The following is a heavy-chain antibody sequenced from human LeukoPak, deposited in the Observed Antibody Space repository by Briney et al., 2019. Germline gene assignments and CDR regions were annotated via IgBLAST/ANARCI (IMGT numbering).Heavy chain of an antibody. J-gene: IGHJ3*01. CDR1: GYRFNAYW. CDR3: ARPNITSYYDSRGYDAFDV. D-gene: IGHD3-22*01. Sequence: GESLKISCKGSGYRFNAYWIAWVRQLPGKGLEWMGIIYPDDSDTRYSPSFQGQVTISADKSVRTAYLQWSSLKASDTAMYYCARPNITSYYDSRGYDAFDVWGQGTMVTVSS. CDR2: IYPDDSDT. V-gene: IGHV5-51*01.